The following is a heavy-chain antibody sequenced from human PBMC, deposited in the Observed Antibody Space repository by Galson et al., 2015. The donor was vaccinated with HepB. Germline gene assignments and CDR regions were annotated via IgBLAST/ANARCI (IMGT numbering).Heavy chain of an antibody. D-gene: IGHD3-9*01. CDR1: GFRFSSFW. CDR2: IKQDGSDK. V-gene: IGHV3-7*03. CDR3: AREGIGGFDT. J-gene: IGHJ1*01. Sequence: SLRLSCAASGFRFSSFWMSWVRQAPGKALEWVTNIKQDGSDKGYVDSVKGRFTISRDNGKNSLYLQMNSLRAEDAAVYYCAREGIGGFDTWVQGTLVTVSS.